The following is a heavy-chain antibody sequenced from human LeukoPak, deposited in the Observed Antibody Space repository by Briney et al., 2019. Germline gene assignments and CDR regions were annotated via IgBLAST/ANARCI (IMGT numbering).Heavy chain of an antibody. CDR1: GFTVSSNY. J-gene: IGHJ4*02. Sequence: GGSLRLSCEASGFTVSSNYMSWVRQAPGKGLEWVSVIYGGGSTYYADSVKGRFTISRDNAKNTLYLQMNSLRAEDTAVYYCTRDSRITIFGVVTSYLDYWGQGTLVTVSS. CDR3: TRDSRITIFGVVTSYLDY. V-gene: IGHV3-53*01. D-gene: IGHD3-3*01. CDR2: IYGGGST.